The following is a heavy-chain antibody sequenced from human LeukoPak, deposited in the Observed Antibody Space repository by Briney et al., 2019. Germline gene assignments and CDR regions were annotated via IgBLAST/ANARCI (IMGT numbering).Heavy chain of an antibody. J-gene: IGHJ4*02. V-gene: IGHV3-23*01. D-gene: IGHD6-19*01. CDR3: AKDPRAGSGWGSFDY. Sequence: PGGSLRLSCAASGFTFRSYAMSWVRQAPGKGLEWVSGISGSGDSTYYADSVKGRFSISRDNSKNTLWLQMNSPKGEDTAVYYCAKDPRAGSGWGSFDYWGQGTLVTVSS. CDR1: GFTFRSYA. CDR2: ISGSGDST.